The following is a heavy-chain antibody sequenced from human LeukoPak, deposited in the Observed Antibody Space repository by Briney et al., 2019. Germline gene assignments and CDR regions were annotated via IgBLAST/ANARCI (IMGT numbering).Heavy chain of an antibody. V-gene: IGHV4-59*01. CDR2: IYYSGST. CDR1: GGSISSYY. D-gene: IGHD1-7*01. CDR3: ARGQPELFFDY. J-gene: IGHJ4*02. Sequence: PSETLSLTCTVSGGSISSYYWSWIRQPPGKGLEWIGYIYYSGSTNYNPSLKSRVTISVDTSKNQFSLKLSSVTAADTAVCYCARGQPELFFDYWGQGTLVTVSS.